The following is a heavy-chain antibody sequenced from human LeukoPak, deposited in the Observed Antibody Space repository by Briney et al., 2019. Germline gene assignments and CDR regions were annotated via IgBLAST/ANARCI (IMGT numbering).Heavy chain of an antibody. V-gene: IGHV4-30-4*01. CDR2: IYYSGST. CDR3: ARDRAVTRDFDY. J-gene: IGHJ4*02. D-gene: IGHD4-17*01. Sequence: SQTPSLTCTVSGGSISSGDYYWSWIRQPPGKGLEWIGYIYYSGSTYYNPSLKSRVTISVDTSKNQFSLKLSSVTAADTAVYYCARDRAVTRDFDYWGQGTVVTVSS. CDR1: GGSISSGDYY.